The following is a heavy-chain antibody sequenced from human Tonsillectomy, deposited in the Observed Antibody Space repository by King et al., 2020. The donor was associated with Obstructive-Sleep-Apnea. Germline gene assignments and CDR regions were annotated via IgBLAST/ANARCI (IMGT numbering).Heavy chain of an antibody. V-gene: IGHV4-39*07. CDR2: IYYSWST. D-gene: IGHD6-19*01. Sequence: HLQLQESGPGLVKPSETLSLTCTVSGGSISSSSYYWGWIRQPPGKGLEWIGSIYYSWSTYYNPSLKSRVTISVDTSKNQFSLKLSSVTAADTAVYYCAGRVAGTPFDYWGQGTLVTVSS. J-gene: IGHJ4*02. CDR3: AGRVAGTPFDY. CDR1: GGSISSSSYY.